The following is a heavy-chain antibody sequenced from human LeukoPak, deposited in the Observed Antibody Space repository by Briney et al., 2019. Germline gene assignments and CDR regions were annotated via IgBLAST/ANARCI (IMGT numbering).Heavy chain of an antibody. CDR1: GYTFTGYY. V-gene: IGHV1-2*02. Sequence: ASVKVSCKASGYTFTGYYMHWVRQAPGQGLGWMGWINPNSGGTNYAQKFQGRVTMTRDTSISTAYMELSRLRSDDTAVYYCAIWGYCSSTSCYRTGAFDIWGQGTMVTVSS. D-gene: IGHD2-2*02. J-gene: IGHJ3*02. CDR3: AIWGYCSSTSCYRTGAFDI. CDR2: INPNSGGT.